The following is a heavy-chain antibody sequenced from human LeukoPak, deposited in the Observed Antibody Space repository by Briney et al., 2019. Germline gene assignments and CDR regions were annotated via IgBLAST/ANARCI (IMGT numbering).Heavy chain of an antibody. V-gene: IGHV3-11*01. CDR2: ISDSTNTK. D-gene: IGHD1-26*01. Sequence: PGGSLRLSCAASGFTFSDYYMSWIRQAPGKGLEWVSYISDSTNTKYYADSVKGRFTISRDNTKNSLYLQMNSLRAEDTAVYYCARAVGASEGVDYWGQGTLVTVSS. J-gene: IGHJ4*02. CDR1: GFTFSDYY. CDR3: ARAVGASEGVDY.